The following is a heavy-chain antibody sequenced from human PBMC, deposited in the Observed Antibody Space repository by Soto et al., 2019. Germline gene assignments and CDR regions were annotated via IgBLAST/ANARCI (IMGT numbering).Heavy chain of an antibody. CDR1: GCTFSSYA. V-gene: IGHV1-69*13. CDR3: TRLGRDGYNFRFPY. D-gene: IGHD5-12*01. J-gene: IGHJ4*02. CDR2: IIPIFGTA. Sequence: SVKVSCKASGCTFSSYAISCVRQAPGQGLEWMGGIIPIFGTANYAQKFQGRVTITADESTSTAYMELSSLRSEDTAVYYCTRLGRDGYNFRFPYWGQGTQVTVSS.